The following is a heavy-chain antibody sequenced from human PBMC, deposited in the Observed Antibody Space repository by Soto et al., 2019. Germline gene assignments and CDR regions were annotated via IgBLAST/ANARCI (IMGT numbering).Heavy chain of an antibody. J-gene: IGHJ1*01. CDR1: GGSISSSSYY. Sequence: KTSETLSLTCTVSGGSISSSSYYWGWIRQPPGKGLEWIGSIYYSGSTYYNPSLKSRVTISVDTSKNQFSLKLSSVTAADTAVYYCATAIAAAGAEYFQHWGQGTLVTVSS. D-gene: IGHD6-13*01. CDR3: ATAIAAAGAEYFQH. V-gene: IGHV4-39*01. CDR2: IYYSGST.